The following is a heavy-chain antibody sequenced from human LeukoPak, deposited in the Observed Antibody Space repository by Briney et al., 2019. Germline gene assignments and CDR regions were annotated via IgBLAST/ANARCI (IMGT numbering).Heavy chain of an antibody. D-gene: IGHD3-10*01. CDR2: IHYSGSA. CDR1: GGSICGYY. Sequence: SETLSLTCAVYGGSICGYYWTWIRQPPGKGLEWIGEIHYSGSATYNPSLKSRVTISVDTSKNQFSLKMNSVTAADTAVYYCARGQWFRAFWSRGTPVTVSS. CDR3: ARGQWFRAF. V-gene: IGHV4-34*01. J-gene: IGHJ4*02.